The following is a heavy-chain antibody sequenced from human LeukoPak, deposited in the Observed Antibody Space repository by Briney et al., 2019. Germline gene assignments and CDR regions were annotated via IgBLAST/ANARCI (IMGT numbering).Heavy chain of an antibody. V-gene: IGHV3-11*04. Sequence: GGSLRLSCAASGFTFSDYYMSWIRQAPGKGLEWVSSISSSCSYIYYADSVKGRFTISSDNAKNSLYLQMNSLRAEDTAIYYCAAQSPYYYDTSGPLGGDAFDIWGQGTMVTVSS. D-gene: IGHD3-22*01. CDR1: GFTFSDYY. CDR2: ISSSCSYI. J-gene: IGHJ3*02. CDR3: AAQSPYYYDTSGPLGGDAFDI.